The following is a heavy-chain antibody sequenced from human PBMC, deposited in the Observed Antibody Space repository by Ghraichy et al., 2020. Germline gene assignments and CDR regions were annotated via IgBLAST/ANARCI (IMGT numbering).Heavy chain of an antibody. CDR3: ATGWGGTTGY. Sequence: LSLTCAASGFTLSSYWMSWVRQAPGKGLEWVANIKPDGSEKYYVDSVKGRFIVSRDNAKNSLYLQMDSLRAEDTAVYYCATGWGGTTGYWGPGTLVTVSS. J-gene: IGHJ4*02. CDR2: IKPDGSEK. CDR1: GFTLSSYW. V-gene: IGHV3-7*03. D-gene: IGHD1-26*01.